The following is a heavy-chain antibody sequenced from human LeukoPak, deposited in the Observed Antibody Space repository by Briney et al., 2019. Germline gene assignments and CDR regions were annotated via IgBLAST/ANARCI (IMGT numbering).Heavy chain of an antibody. V-gene: IGHV4-59*01. CDR2: VYYSGST. D-gene: IGHD3-22*01. J-gene: IGHJ3*02. CDR3: ARISYDTTGAFDI. Sequence: SETLSLTCTVSGGSISSYYWSWIRQPPGKGLDGIGCVYYSGSTNYNPSLKSRVTISVDTSKTQFSLKLSSVTAADTAVYYCARISYDTTGAFDIWGQGTMVTVSS. CDR1: GGSISSYY.